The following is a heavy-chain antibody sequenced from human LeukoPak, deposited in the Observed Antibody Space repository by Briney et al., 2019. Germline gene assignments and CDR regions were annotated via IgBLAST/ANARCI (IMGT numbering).Heavy chain of an antibody. J-gene: IGHJ4*02. V-gene: IGHV4-31*03. CDR3: ASYRAARDLFDY. CDR1: GGSISSGGYY. D-gene: IGHD6-6*01. CDR2: IYYSGST. Sequence: SETLSLTCTVSGGSISSGGYYWSWIRQHPGKGLEWIGYIYYSGSTYYNPSLKSRVTISVNTAKNQFSLKLSSVTPADTAVYYCASYRAARDLFDYWGQGTLVTVSS.